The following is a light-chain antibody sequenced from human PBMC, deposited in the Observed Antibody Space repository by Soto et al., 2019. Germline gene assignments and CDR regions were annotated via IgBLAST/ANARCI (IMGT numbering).Light chain of an antibody. Sequence: QSVLTQPTSASGTPGQRVTISCSGSSSNIPTYSVTWYQQLPGTAPKLLIYNTHPRISGVPDRFSGSKSGTSASLAISGLQSEDEADYSCATWDDSLNVPVFGGGTKVTVL. CDR3: ATWDDSLNVPV. CDR1: SSNIPTYS. V-gene: IGLV1-44*01. CDR2: NTH. J-gene: IGLJ2*01.